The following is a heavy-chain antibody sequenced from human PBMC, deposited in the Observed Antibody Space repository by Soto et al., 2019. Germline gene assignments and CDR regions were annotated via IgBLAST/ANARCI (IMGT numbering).Heavy chain of an antibody. V-gene: IGHV1-18*01. J-gene: IGHJ4*02. Sequence: QVQLVQSGAEVKKPGASVKVSCKASGYTFTNYAFSWVRQAPGQGLEGMGWISAYNGNTNYPQKLQGRATMTTDTSTSTAYMELRSLRSHDTAVYYCARDLAAAGPFDCWGQGTLVTVSS. CDR2: ISAYNGNT. D-gene: IGHD6-13*01. CDR3: ARDLAAAGPFDC. CDR1: GYTFTNYA.